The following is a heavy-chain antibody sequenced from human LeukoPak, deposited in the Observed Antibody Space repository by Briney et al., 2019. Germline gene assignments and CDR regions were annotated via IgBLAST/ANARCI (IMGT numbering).Heavy chain of an antibody. J-gene: IGHJ6*02. Sequence: SETLSLTCAVYGGSFSGYYWGWIRQPPGKGLEWIGEINHSGSTNYNPLLKRRVTISVDTSKNQCSLKLSAVTAAYTAVYYCARYGSALYYCYYGMDVWGQGTTVTVSS. V-gene: IGHV4-34*01. D-gene: IGHD3-10*01. CDR2: INHSGST. CDR3: ARYGSALYYCYYGMDV. CDR1: GGSFSGYY.